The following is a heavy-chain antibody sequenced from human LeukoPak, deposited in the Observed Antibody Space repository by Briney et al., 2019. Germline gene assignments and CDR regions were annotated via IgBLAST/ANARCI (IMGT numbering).Heavy chain of an antibody. V-gene: IGHV3-30*02. CDR1: GFTFSSYG. J-gene: IGHJ4*02. CDR2: IRYDGSNK. D-gene: IGHD3-22*01. Sequence: PGGSLRLSCAASGFTFSSYGMHWVRQAPGKGLEWVAFIRYDGSNKYYADSVKGRFTISRDNSKNTLYLQMNSLRAEDTAVYYCAKDLPYYYDSSGGGDYFDYWGQGTLVTVSS. CDR3: AKDLPYYYDSSGGGDYFDY.